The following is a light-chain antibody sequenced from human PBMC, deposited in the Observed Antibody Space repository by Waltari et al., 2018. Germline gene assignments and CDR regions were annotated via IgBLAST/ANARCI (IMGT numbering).Light chain of an antibody. CDR2: WAS. CDR1: PTVLYNSNNRNY. Sequence: VMTQSPASLALSLGERATIHCKTSPTVLYNSNNRNYLTWYQQKPGQPPKLLFYWASTRESGVPDRFSASGSGTDFTLTISRLQPEDVAIYYCQQYYSSPYTFGQGTRLEIK. V-gene: IGKV4-1*01. CDR3: QQYYSSPYT. J-gene: IGKJ2*01.